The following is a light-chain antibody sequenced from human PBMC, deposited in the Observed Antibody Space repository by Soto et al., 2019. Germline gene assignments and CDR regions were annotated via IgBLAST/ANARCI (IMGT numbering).Light chain of an antibody. Sequence: QLVLTQSPSASASLGASVKLTCTPSSGHSNYAIAWHQQQPEKGPRFLMKLNSDGSHSKGDGIPDRFSGCSSGAERYLTISTLQSEDEADYYCQTWVTGIHIFGGGTKLTVL. CDR2: LNSDGSH. V-gene: IGLV4-69*01. CDR3: QTWVTGIHI. CDR1: SGHSNYA. J-gene: IGLJ2*01.